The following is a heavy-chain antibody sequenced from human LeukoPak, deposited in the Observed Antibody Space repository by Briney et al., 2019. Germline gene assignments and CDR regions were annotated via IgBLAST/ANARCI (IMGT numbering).Heavy chain of an antibody. V-gene: IGHV3-23*01. J-gene: IGHJ4*02. CDR2: FSGSGGST. CDR3: AKLGTLQWLDAHFDY. Sequence: RPGGSLRLSCAASGFTFTYYAMSWVRQAPGKGLEWVSAFSGSGGSTYYADSVKGRFTISRDNSKNTLYLQMNSLRAEDTAVYYCAKLGTLQWLDAHFDYWGQGTLVTVSS. CDR1: GFTFTYYA. D-gene: IGHD6-19*01.